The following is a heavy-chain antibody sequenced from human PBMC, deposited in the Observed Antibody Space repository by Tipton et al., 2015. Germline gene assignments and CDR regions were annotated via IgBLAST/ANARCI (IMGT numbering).Heavy chain of an antibody. V-gene: IGHV4-59*01. J-gene: IGHJ3*02. CDR1: GGSIGSYG. CDR2: IYHSGSI. D-gene: IGHD3-22*01. CDR3: AGGYSSLESGIRYDGSGYYSFDI. Sequence: GLVKPSETLSLNCTVSGGSIGSYGWSWIRQPPGKGLAWIGSIYHSGSINYNPSLKRRVSISVDTSKNQFSLKLSSVTASETAVYYCAGGYSSLESGIRYDGSGYYSFDIWGQGTMVTVSS.